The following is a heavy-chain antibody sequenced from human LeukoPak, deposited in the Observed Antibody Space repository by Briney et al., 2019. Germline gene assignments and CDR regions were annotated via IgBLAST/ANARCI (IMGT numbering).Heavy chain of an antibody. CDR1: GFTFSSYA. Sequence: GGSLRLSCAASGFTFSSYAMSWVRQAPGKGLEWVSAISGSGGSTYYADSVKGRFTISRDNSKNTPYLQMNSLRAEDTAVYYCAKDGVVVSAPHDAFDIWGQGTMVTVSS. V-gene: IGHV3-23*01. CDR3: AKDGVVVSAPHDAFDI. D-gene: IGHD3-22*01. J-gene: IGHJ3*02. CDR2: ISGSGGST.